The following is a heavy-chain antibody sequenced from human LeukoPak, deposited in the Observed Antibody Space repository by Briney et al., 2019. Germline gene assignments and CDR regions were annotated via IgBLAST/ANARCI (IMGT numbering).Heavy chain of an antibody. CDR3: ARGVGLRTAFDY. J-gene: IGHJ4*02. D-gene: IGHD5-12*01. V-gene: IGHV4-4*02. CDR1: GGSISSSNW. CDR2: IYHSGST. Sequence: SGTLSLTCAVSGGSISSSNWWSWVRQPPGKGLQWIGEIYHSGSTYYNPSLKSRVTISVDTSKNQFSLKLSSVTAADTAVYYCARGVGLRTAFDYWGQGTLVTVSS.